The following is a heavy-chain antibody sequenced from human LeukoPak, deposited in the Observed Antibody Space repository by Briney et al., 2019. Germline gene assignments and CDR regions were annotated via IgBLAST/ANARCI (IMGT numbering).Heavy chain of an antibody. CDR1: GGSISSYY. J-gene: IGHJ3*02. CDR3: ARVVSYSSSWYEFRAFDI. D-gene: IGHD6-13*01. Sequence: KASETLSLTCTVSGGSISSYYWSWIRQSPGKGLEWIGYIYYSESTYYKPSLKSRVTISVDTSKNQFSLKLSSVTAADTAVYYCARVVSYSSSWYEFRAFDIWGQGAMVTVSS. V-gene: IGHV4-59*08. CDR2: IYYSEST.